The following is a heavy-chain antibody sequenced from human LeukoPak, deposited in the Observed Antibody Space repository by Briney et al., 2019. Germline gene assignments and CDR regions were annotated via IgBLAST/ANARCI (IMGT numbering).Heavy chain of an antibody. J-gene: IGHJ4*02. V-gene: IGHV3-15*07. CDR2: IKSNADGGTT. CDR1: GFTFSNAW. D-gene: IGHD3-22*01. CDR3: TTDAYYYDSSGYYYGDY. Sequence: GGSLRLSCAASGFTFSNAWMNWVRQAPGKGLEWVGRIKSNADGGTTDYAAPVKGRFTISRDDSKNTLYLQMNSLKTEDTAVYYCTTDAYYYDSSGYYYGDYWGQGTLVTVSS.